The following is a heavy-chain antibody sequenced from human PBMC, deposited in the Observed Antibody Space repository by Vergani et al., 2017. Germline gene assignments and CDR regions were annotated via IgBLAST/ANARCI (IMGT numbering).Heavy chain of an antibody. CDR3: ARQNSSYFDY. V-gene: IGHV4-34*01. CDR2: INHSGST. CDR1: GGSFSGYY. D-gene: IGHD6-13*01. Sequence: QVQLQQWGAGLLKPSETLSLTCAVYGGSFSGYYWSWIRQPPGKGLEWIGEINHSGSTNYNPSLKSLVTISVDTSKNQFSLKLSSVTAADTAVYYCARQNSSYFDYWGQGTLVTVSS. J-gene: IGHJ4*02.